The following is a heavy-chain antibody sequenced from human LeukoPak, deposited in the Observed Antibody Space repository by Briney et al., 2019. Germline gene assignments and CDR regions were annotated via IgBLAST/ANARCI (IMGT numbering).Heavy chain of an antibody. CDR3: ARARAAAAFDY. J-gene: IGHJ4*02. V-gene: IGHV4-4*02. Sequence: PSETLSLTCAVSGGSISSSNWWSWVRQPPGKGLEWIGEIYHSGSTNYNPSLKSRVTISADRSKNQFSLKLSSVTAADTAVYYCARARAAAAFDYWGQGTLVTVSS. CDR1: GGSISSSNW. CDR2: IYHSGST. D-gene: IGHD6-13*01.